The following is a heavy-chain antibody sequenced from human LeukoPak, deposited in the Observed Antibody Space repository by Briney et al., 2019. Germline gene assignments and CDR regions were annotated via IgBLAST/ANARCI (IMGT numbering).Heavy chain of an antibody. CDR2: IYYNGIT. Sequence: PSETLSLTCTVSGGAISTYYWNWIRQPPGKGLEWIGYIYYNGITNYNPSLKSRVTISVDTSKNEFSLKLTYVTAADTAVYYCVRDDRLRGSYYKGMDVWGQGTTVTVSS. CDR1: GGAISTYY. D-gene: IGHD3-10*01. CDR3: VRDDRLRGSYYKGMDV. V-gene: IGHV4-59*12. J-gene: IGHJ6*02.